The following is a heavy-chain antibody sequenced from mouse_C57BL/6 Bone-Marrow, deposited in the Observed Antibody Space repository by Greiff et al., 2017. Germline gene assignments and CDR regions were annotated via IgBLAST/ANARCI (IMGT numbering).Heavy chain of an antibody. D-gene: IGHD1-1*01. CDR2: ISDGGSYT. Sequence: VMLVESGGGLVKPGGSLKLSCAASGFTFSSYAMSWVRQTPEKRLEWVATISDGGSYTSYPDNVKGRFTISRDNATNNLYLQMSPLKSEYTAIYYCARLTVVAYYFDYWGPGTTLTVSS. CDR3: ARLTVVAYYFDY. CDR1: GFTFSSYA. V-gene: IGHV5-4*03. J-gene: IGHJ2*01.